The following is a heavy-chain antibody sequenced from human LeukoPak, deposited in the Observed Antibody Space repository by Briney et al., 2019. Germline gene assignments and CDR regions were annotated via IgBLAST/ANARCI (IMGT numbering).Heavy chain of an antibody. V-gene: IGHV1-69*02. CDR3: ASIVGATTGDY. CDR2: IIPILGIA. D-gene: IGHD1-26*01. CDR1: GGTFSSYT. J-gene: IGHJ4*02. Sequence: SVKVSCKASGGTFSSYTISWVRQAPGQGLEWMGRIIPILGIANYAQKFQGRVTITAEKSTSTAYMELSSLRSEDTAVYYCASIVGATTGDYWGQGTLVTVYS.